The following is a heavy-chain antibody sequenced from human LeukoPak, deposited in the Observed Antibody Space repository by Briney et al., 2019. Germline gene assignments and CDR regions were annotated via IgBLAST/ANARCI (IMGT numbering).Heavy chain of an antibody. CDR2: IHTSGGT. CDR3: ARDLGVLSRYYYYMDV. D-gene: IGHD4/OR15-4a*01. Sequence: PSETLSLTCTVSGGSISSYYWSWLRQPAGKGLEWIGRIHTSGGTNYNPSLKSRVTISLDTSKNQFSLNLTSVTAADTAVYYCARDLGVLSRYYYYMDVWGKGTTVTVSS. J-gene: IGHJ6*03. CDR1: GGSISSYY. V-gene: IGHV4-4*07.